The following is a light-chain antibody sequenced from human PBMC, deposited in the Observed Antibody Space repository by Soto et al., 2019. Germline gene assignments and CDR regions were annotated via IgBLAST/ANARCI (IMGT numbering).Light chain of an antibody. CDR2: DVS. CDR3: CSYTSSNSLV. J-gene: IGLJ1*01. CDR1: SSDFGGYNY. V-gene: IGLV2-14*01. Sequence: QSVLTQPASVSGSPGQSITISCTGTSSDFGGYNYVSWYQQHPGRAPKVLIYDVSNRPAGVSDRFSGSRSGNTASLTIPGLHSEDEADYYCCSYTSSNSLVFGTGTKATV.